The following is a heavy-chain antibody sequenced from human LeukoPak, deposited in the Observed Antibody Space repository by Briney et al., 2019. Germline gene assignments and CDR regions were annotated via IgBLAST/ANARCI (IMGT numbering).Heavy chain of an antibody. CDR1: GFTFSTYS. Sequence: GGSLRLSCAASGFTFSTYSMNWVRQAPGKGLEWVSYISSNSRTIYYADSVKGRFTISRDNAKNSLYLQMNSLRAEDTAVYYCARRPSWSSFDYWGQGTLVTVSS. V-gene: IGHV3-48*04. J-gene: IGHJ4*02. CDR2: ISSNSRTI. D-gene: IGHD6-13*01. CDR3: ARRPSWSSFDY.